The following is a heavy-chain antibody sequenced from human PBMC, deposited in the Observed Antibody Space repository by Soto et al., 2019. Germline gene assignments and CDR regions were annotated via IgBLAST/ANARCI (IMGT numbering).Heavy chain of an antibody. CDR1: GFTFRDYY. V-gene: IGHV3-11*05. CDR3: AREYYYTMDV. CDR2: IDSSTKYT. J-gene: IGHJ6*02. Sequence: QVQLVESGGGLVRPGGSLRLSCEASGFTFRDYYMTWFRQAPGKGLEWLSYIDSSTKYTKYADSVKGRFTISRDNAKNSLYLQMNSLRADDTAVYYCAREYYYTMDVWGQGTMVTVSS.